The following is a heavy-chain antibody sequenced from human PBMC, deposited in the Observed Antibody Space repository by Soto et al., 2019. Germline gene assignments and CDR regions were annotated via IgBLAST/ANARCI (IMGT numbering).Heavy chain of an antibody. CDR3: ARGEYKYDLGDLDF. CDR2: VSYDGGTR. D-gene: IGHD3-10*01. Sequence: QVQLVESGGGVVQPGRSLRLSCAASGFSFSTYAMHWVRQAPGKGLEWVAVVSYDGGTRFYADSVKGRFTISRDNSKNTLYLDIHSLTVEDTAVYDCARGEYKYDLGDLDFWGRGAVVTVSS. CDR1: GFSFSTYA. J-gene: IGHJ4*02. V-gene: IGHV3-30-3*01.